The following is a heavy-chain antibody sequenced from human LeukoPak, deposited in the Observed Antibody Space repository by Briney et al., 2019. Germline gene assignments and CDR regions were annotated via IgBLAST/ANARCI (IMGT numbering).Heavy chain of an antibody. D-gene: IGHD3-10*01. Sequence: GGSLRLSCAASGFTFSSFAMSWVRQAPGKGLEWVSATSGSGGNTYYADSVKGRFTISRDNSKNTLYLQMNNLRAEDTAVYYCAKDPYGSGSYSWFDPWGQGTLVTVSS. CDR3: AKDPYGSGSYSWFDP. J-gene: IGHJ5*02. V-gene: IGHV3-23*01. CDR2: TSGSGGNT. CDR1: GFTFSSFA.